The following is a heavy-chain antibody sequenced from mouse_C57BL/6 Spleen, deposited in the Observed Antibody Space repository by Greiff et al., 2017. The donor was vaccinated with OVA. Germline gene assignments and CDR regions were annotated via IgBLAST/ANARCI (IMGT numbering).Heavy chain of an antibody. D-gene: IGHD4-1*01. Sequence: QVQLQQSGAELARPGASVKMSCKASGYTFTSYTMHWVKQRPGQGLEWIGYINPSSGYTKYNQKFKDKATLTADKSSSTAYMQLSSLTSEDSAVYYCARRRDLTGPFDYWGQGTTLTVSS. J-gene: IGHJ2*01. CDR2: INPSSGYT. CDR1: GYTFTSYT. V-gene: IGHV1-4*01. CDR3: ARRRDLTGPFDY.